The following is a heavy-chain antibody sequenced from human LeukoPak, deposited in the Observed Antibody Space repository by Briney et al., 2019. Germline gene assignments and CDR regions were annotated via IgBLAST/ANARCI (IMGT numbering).Heavy chain of an antibody. CDR2: IRYDGSKK. D-gene: IGHD1-1*01. CDR3: ARTGDTERFDY. J-gene: IGHJ4*02. V-gene: IGHV3-33*08. CDR1: GFTFTNFA. Sequence: GGCLRLSCAPSGFTFTNFAMSGVRQAPGKGLEWVALIRYDGSKKDYADSVKGRVTISRDNFKNTLYLQMNSLRAEDTAMYYCARTGDTERFDYWGQGTLVTVSS.